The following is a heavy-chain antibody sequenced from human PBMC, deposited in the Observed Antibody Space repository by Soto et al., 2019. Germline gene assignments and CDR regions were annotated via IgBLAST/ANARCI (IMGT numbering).Heavy chain of an antibody. D-gene: IGHD3-10*01. J-gene: IGHJ6*02. V-gene: IGHV4-4*02. CDR3: ARVSGSYYYGMDV. CDR1: GDSISSIYW. Sequence: QVQLQESGPGLVKPSGTLSLTCAVSGDSISSIYWWSWVRQPPGKGLEWIGEIYHSGSTNYNPSRKRRVTISVDKSKNQFSLKLSSVTAADTAVYYCARVSGSYYYGMDVWGQGTKVTVSS. CDR2: IYHSGST.